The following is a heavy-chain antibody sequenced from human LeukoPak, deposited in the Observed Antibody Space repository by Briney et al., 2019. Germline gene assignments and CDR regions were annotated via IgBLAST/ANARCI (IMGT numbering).Heavy chain of an antibody. Sequence: GGSLRLSCAASGFTFSSYAMSWVRQAPGKGLEWVANIKQDGSEKYYVDSVKGRFTISRDNAKNSLYLQMNSLRAEDTAVYYCARDRGKGYMDVWGKGTTVTVSS. CDR3: ARDRGKGYMDV. J-gene: IGHJ6*03. CDR1: GFTFSSYA. D-gene: IGHD3-16*01. CDR2: IKQDGSEK. V-gene: IGHV3-7*01.